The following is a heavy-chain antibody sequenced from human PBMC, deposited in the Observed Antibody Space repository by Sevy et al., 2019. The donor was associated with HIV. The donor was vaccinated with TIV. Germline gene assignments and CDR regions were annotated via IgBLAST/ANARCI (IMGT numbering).Heavy chain of an antibody. CDR2: IKEDGSEK. V-gene: IGHV3-7*01. J-gene: IGHJ4*02. CDR1: GITFNSLW. Sequence: GRSLRLSCAASGITFNSLWMTWVRQAPGKGLEWVANIKEDGSEKYYVDSVKGRFAISRDNAKSSLYLQMNSLRVEDTAVYYCADPPSGLWGQGTLVTVSS. CDR3: ADPPSGL.